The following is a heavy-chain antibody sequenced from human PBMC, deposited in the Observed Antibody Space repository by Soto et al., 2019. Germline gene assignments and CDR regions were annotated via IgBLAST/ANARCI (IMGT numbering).Heavy chain of an antibody. Sequence: QVQLVQSGAEVKKPGASVKVSCKASGYTFTGYYMHWVRQAPGQGLEWMGWINPNSGGTNYAQKCQGWVTMTRDASISTAYMEVSRLRSDDTAVYYCARDKRGYYDSSGYYYSNWFDPWCQGTLVTVSS. CDR2: INPNSGGT. V-gene: IGHV1-2*04. CDR3: ARDKRGYYDSSGYYYSNWFDP. J-gene: IGHJ5*02. D-gene: IGHD3-22*01. CDR1: GYTFTGYY.